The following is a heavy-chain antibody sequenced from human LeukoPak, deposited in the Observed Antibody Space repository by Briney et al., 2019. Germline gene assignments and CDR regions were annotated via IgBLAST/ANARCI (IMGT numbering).Heavy chain of an antibody. CDR1: GGSISSSSYY. J-gene: IGHJ4*02. V-gene: IGHV4-39*01. CDR2: IYYSGST. Sequence: PSETLSLTCTVSGGSISSSSYYWGWIRQPPGKGLEWIESIYYSGSTYYNPSLKSRVTISVDTSKNQFSLKLSSVTAADTAVYYCARSFYDFWSGSPGYYFDYWGQGTLVTVSS. D-gene: IGHD3-3*01. CDR3: ARSFYDFWSGSPGYYFDY.